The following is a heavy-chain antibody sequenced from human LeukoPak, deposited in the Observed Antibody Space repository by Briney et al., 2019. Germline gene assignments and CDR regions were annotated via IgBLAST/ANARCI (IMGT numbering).Heavy chain of an antibody. D-gene: IGHD3-22*01. Sequence: QPGGSLRLSCAASGFTVSSNYMGWVRQAPEKGLEWVSFIYGGGSTYYADPVKGRFIISRDNSKNTLYLQMNSLRAEDTAVYFCGRGYPYYFDHWGQGTLVTVSS. CDR1: GFTVSSNY. CDR2: IYGGGST. CDR3: GRGYPYYFDH. J-gene: IGHJ4*02. V-gene: IGHV3-66*01.